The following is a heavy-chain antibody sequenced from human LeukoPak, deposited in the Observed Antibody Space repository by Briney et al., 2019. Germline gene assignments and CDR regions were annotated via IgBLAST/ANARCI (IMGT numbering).Heavy chain of an antibody. CDR2: IYYSGST. CDR3: ASQYSSGWYRLLYFDY. CDR1: GGSISSSSYY. Sequence: SETLSLTYTVSGGSISSSSYYWGWIRQPPGKGLEWIGSIYYSGSTYYNPSLKSRVTISVDTSKNQFSLKLSSVTAADTAVYYCASQYSSGWYRLLYFDYWGQGTLVTVSS. V-gene: IGHV4-39*01. J-gene: IGHJ4*02. D-gene: IGHD6-19*01.